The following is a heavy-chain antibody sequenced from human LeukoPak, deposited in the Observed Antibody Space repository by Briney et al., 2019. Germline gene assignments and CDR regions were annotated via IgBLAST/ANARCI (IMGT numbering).Heavy chain of an antibody. D-gene: IGHD4-17*01. J-gene: IGHJ4*02. CDR3: CLLRSFDY. Sequence: GGSLRLSCAASGFTFSSYGMHWVRQAPGKGLEWVAVISYDGSNKYYADSVRGRFTISRDNSKNTLYLQMNSLRAEDTAVYYCCLLRSFDYWGQGTLVTVSS. CDR1: GFTFSSYG. CDR2: ISYDGSNK. V-gene: IGHV3-30*03.